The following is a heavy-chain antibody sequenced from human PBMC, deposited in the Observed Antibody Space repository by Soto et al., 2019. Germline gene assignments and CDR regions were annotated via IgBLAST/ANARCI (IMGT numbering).Heavy chain of an antibody. CDR1: GFTFSSYS. J-gene: IGHJ1*01. D-gene: IGHD5-18*01. V-gene: IGHV3-21*01. CDR2: ISSSSSYI. Sequence: EVQLVESGGGLVKPGGSLRLSCAASGFTFSSYSINWVRQAPGKGLEWVSSISSSSSYIYYADSVKGRFTISRDNAKNLLYLQMNRVRAEDTAVYYCASDRLMGRQLSWGQGTLVTVSS. CDR3: ASDRLMGRQLS.